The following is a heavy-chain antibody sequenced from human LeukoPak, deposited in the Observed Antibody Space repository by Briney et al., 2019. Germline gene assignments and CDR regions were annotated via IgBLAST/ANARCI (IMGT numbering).Heavy chain of an antibody. CDR3: ARARVVPAAKVEGNYYYYMDV. CDR1: GFTFSSYW. Sequence: PGGSLRLSCAASGFTFSSYWMSWVRQAPGKGLEWVANIKQDGSEKYYVDSVKGRFTISRDNAKNSLYLQMNSLRAEDTAVYYCARARVVPAAKVEGNYYYYMDVWGKGTTVTVSS. CDR2: IKQDGSEK. D-gene: IGHD2-2*01. J-gene: IGHJ6*03. V-gene: IGHV3-7*01.